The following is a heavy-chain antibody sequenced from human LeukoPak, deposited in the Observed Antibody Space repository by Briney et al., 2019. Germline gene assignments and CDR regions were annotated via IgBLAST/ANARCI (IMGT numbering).Heavy chain of an antibody. V-gene: IGHV4-4*02. CDR2: IYHSGST. J-gene: IGHJ5*02. CDR3: ARSFRYSGYDYYFDP. CDR1: GVSISSSNW. Sequence: PSGTLSLTCAVSGVSISSSNWWSWVRQPPGKGLEWIGQIYHSGSTNYNPSLKSRVTISLDKSKNQFSLELTSVTAADTAVYYCARSFRYSGYDYYFDPWGQGTLVTVSS. D-gene: IGHD5-12*01.